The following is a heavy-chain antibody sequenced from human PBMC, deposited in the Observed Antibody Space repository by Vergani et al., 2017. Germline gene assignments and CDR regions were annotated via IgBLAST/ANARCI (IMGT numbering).Heavy chain of an antibody. CDR3: VRDRGLCAGGRCYTEAWDY. J-gene: IGHJ4*02. CDR1: GFALNRHA. V-gene: IGHV3-30-3*01. Sequence: VQLLESGGGLVQPGGSLRLSCVVSGFALNRHAMYLVRQAPGKGMEWVVGISFDGTNEYYPDLVKGRFTISSDIAKNTLYLQVRSLRLEDTGVYHCVRDRGLCAGGRCYTEAWDYWGQGTPVTVSS. D-gene: IGHD2-2*02. CDR2: ISFDGTNE.